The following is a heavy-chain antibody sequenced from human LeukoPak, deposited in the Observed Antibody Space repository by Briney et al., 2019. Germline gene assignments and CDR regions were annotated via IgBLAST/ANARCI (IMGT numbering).Heavy chain of an antibody. CDR3: ARIKGYSSSWSGDYFDY. Sequence: ASVKVSCKASGYTFTSYGISWVRQAPGQGLEWMGWISAYNGNTNYAQKLQGRVTMTTDTSTSTAYMELRSLRSDDTAMYYCARIKGYSSSWSGDYFDYWGQGTLVTVSS. V-gene: IGHV1-18*01. CDR2: ISAYNGNT. D-gene: IGHD6-13*01. CDR1: GYTFTSYG. J-gene: IGHJ4*02.